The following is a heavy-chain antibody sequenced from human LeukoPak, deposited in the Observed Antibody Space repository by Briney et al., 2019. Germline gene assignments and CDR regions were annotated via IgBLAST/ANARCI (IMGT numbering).Heavy chain of an antibody. CDR3: AKDHPDWGSSFQY. CDR2: IPGGGGST. Sequence: GGPLRLSCAASGFTFSSYAMNWVRQAPGKGLEWVSAIPGGGGSTYYADSVKGRFTISRDNSKNTLYLQMNSLRDEDTAVYYCAKDHPDWGSSFQYWGQGTLVTGSS. D-gene: IGHD7-27*01. CDR1: GFTFSSYA. V-gene: IGHV3-23*01. J-gene: IGHJ4*02.